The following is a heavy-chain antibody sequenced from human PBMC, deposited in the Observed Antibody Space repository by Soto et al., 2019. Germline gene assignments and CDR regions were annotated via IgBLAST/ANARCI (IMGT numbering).Heavy chain of an antibody. CDR3: ARSPVWLGELIRNYFDF. Sequence: EASVQVSCKISGYMFVTYGISWVRQAPGQGLEWMGWISAYNGNTKFAQKFQGRVTMTTDTSTNTAYMEVGGLGSDDTAVYYCARSPVWLGELIRNYFDFWGQGTLVTVSS. CDR2: ISAYNGNT. V-gene: IGHV1-18*04. CDR1: GYMFVTYG. J-gene: IGHJ4*01. D-gene: IGHD3-10*01.